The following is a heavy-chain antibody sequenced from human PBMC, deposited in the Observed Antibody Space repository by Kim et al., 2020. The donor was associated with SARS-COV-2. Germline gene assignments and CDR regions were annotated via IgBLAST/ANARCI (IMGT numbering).Heavy chain of an antibody. CDR2: INPSSGDT. D-gene: IGHD4-4*01. V-gene: IGHV1-46*01. Sequence: ASVKVSCKAPGYTYISHSMHWVRQAPGQGLEWMGRINPSSGDTTYAQNFQGRVTMTWDTSTSTVYMELRSLESDDTAVYYFATRVTSDMDVWGQGTTVTVSS. J-gene: IGHJ6*02. CDR1: GYTYISHS. CDR3: ATRVTSDMDV.